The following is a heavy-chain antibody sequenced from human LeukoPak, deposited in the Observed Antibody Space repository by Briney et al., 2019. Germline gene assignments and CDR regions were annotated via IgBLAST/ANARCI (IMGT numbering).Heavy chain of an antibody. D-gene: IGHD3/OR15-3a*01. CDR2: ISYDGSNK. J-gene: IGHJ6*02. V-gene: IGHV3-30*03. CDR1: GFTFSSYG. CDR3: ASLPPPLFGPYYYYGMDV. Sequence: GGSLRLSCAASGFTFSSYGMHWVRQAPGKGLEWVAVISYDGSNKYYADSVKGRFTISRDNSKNTLYLQMNSLRAEDTAVYYCASLPPPLFGPYYYYGMDVWGQGTTVTVSS.